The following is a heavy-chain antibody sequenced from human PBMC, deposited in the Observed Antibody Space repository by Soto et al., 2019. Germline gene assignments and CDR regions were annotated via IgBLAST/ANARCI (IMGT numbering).Heavy chain of an antibody. CDR2: MNPNSGNT. J-gene: IGHJ4*02. D-gene: IGHD3-16*02. V-gene: IGHV1-8*01. Sequence: ASVKVSCKASGYTFTSYDINWVRQATGQGLEWMGWMNPNSGNTGYAQKFQGRRTMTRNTSISTAYMELSSLRSEDTAVYYCARGLGYDYIWGSYRPVDYWGQGTLVTVSS. CDR1: GYTFTSYD. CDR3: ARGLGYDYIWGSYRPVDY.